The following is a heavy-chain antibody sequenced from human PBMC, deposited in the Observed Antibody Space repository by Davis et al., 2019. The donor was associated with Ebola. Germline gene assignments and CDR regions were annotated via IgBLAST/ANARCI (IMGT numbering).Heavy chain of an antibody. CDR3: AQSTI. J-gene: IGHJ4*02. CDR1: GFTFSSYW. D-gene: IGHD1-1*01. Sequence: GESLKISCAASGFTFSSYWMHWVRQAPGKGLVWVSRINSDGSSTSYADSVKGRFTISRDNVKNILYLQMNSLRAEDTAVYYCAQSTIGGQGTLVTVSS. V-gene: IGHV3-74*01. CDR2: INSDGSST.